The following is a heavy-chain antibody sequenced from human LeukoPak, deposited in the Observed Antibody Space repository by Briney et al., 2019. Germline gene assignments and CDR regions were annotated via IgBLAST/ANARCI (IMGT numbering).Heavy chain of an antibody. J-gene: IGHJ3*02. CDR2: ISRSGSTI. V-gene: IGHV3-48*03. Sequence: GGSLRLSCAASGFTFSSYEMNWVRQAPGKGLEWVSYISRSGSTIYYADSVKGRFTISRDNAKNSLYLQMNSLRAEDTAVYYCARARWAGAFDIWGQGTMVTVSS. CDR3: ARARWAGAFDI. CDR1: GFTFSSYE. D-gene: IGHD6-19*01.